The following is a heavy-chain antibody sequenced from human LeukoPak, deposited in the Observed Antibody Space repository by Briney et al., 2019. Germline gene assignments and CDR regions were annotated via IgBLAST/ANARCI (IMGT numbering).Heavy chain of an antibody. CDR2: ISYDGSNK. V-gene: IGHV3-30-3*01. CDR1: GFTFSSYA. D-gene: IGHD3-10*01. J-gene: IGHJ4*02. CDR3: VTDRRGILVRGTTFDY. Sequence: PGRSLRLSCAASGFTFSSYAMHWVRQAPGKGLEWVAVISYDGSNKYYADSVKGRFTISRDNSKNTLYLQMNSLRAEDTAVYYCVTDRRGILVRGTTFDYWGQGTLVTVSS.